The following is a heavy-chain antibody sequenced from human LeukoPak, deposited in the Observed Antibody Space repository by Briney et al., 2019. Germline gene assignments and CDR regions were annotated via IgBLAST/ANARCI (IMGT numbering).Heavy chain of an antibody. D-gene: IGHD6-13*01. CDR2: MNPNSGNT. CDR3: ARGKKYSSSWYWFDP. V-gene: IGHV1-8*03. CDR1: GYTFTSYD. Sequence: ASVKVSCKASGYTFTSYDINWVRQATGQGLEWMGWMNPNSGNTGYAQKFQGRVTITRNTSIGTAYMELSSLRSEDTAVYYCARGKKYSSSWYWFDPWGQGTLVTVSS. J-gene: IGHJ5*02.